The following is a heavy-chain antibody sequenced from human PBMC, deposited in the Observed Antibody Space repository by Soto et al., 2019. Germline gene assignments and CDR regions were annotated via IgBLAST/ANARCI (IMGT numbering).Heavy chain of an antibody. D-gene: IGHD1-26*01. CDR1: GFTFSSYG. CDR3: ARGAGATSAFDI. V-gene: IGHV3-33*01. J-gene: IGHJ3*02. CDR2: IWYDGSNK. Sequence: QVQLVESGGGVVQPGRSLRLSSAASGFTFSSYGMHWVRQAPGKGLEWVAVIWYDGSNKYYADSVKGRFTISRDNSKNTLYLQMNSLRAEDTAVYYCARGAGATSAFDIWGQGTMVTVSS.